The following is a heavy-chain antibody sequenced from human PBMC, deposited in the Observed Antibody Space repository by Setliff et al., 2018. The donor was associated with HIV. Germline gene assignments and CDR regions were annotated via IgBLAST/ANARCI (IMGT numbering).Heavy chain of an antibody. V-gene: IGHV3-23*01. Sequence: PGGTLRLSCAASGFPFSNYAMSWVRQAPGKGLEWVSAISSGGGTYYADFVKGRFTISSDNSKNTLYLQMNSLRAEDTAVYYCAKSPLTIVATGGQDCWGQGTLVTVSS. CDR1: GFPFSNYA. CDR3: AKSPLTIVATGGQDC. CDR2: ISSGGGT. D-gene: IGHD6-13*01. J-gene: IGHJ4*02.